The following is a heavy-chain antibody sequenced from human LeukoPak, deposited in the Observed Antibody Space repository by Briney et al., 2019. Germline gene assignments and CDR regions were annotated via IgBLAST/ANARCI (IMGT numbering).Heavy chain of an antibody. V-gene: IGHV1-69*04. CDR2: IIPILGIA. D-gene: IGHD2-2*01. Sequence: SVKVSCKASGGTFSSYAISWVRQAPGQGLEWMGRIIPILGIANYAQKFQGRVTITADKSTSTAYMELSSLRSEDTAVYYCARVVLGYCSSTSCSRRVYFGYWGQGTLVTVSS. CDR3: ARVVLGYCSSTSCSRRVYFGY. CDR1: GGTFSSYA. J-gene: IGHJ4*02.